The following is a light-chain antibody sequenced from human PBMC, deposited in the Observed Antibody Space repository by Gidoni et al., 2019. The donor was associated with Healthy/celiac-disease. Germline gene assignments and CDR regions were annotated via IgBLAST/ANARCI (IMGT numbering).Light chain of an antibody. V-gene: IGLV1-40*01. CDR1: SSNIGAGYA. Sequence: QSVLTQPPSVSGAPGQRVTISCTGSSSNIGAGYAVHWYQQLPGTAPKLLIYGNSNRPSGVPDRFSGSKSGTSASLAITGLQAEDEADYYCQSYDSSLSGWGVFGTGTKVTGL. CDR2: GNS. J-gene: IGLJ1*01. CDR3: QSYDSSLSGWGV.